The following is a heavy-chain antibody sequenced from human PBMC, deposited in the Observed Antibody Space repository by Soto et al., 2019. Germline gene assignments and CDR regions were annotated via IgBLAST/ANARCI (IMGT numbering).Heavy chain of an antibody. D-gene: IGHD5-18*01. Sequence: QVQVQESGPGLVKPSETLSLTCTVSGGSISNYYWSWIRQSPGKGLEWIANIYHSGTTNYNLSLKGRVSISIDRSEDQVSLGFKSVTAGDTAVYYCARGGYSTLAWFHPWGQGSLGTFSS. J-gene: IGHJ5*02. CDR1: GGSISNYY. CDR3: ARGGYSTLAWFHP. CDR2: IYHSGTT. V-gene: IGHV4-59*01.